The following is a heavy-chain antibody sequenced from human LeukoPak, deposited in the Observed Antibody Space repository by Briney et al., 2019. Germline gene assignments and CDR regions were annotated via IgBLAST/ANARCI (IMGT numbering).Heavy chain of an antibody. V-gene: IGHV3-30*04. CDR2: VSRDGNTK. CDR1: GFTFSTYA. J-gene: IGHJ4*02. Sequence: GGSLRLSCVASGFTFSTYAIHWVRQAPGKGLEWVAVVSRDGNTKYYADSVKGRFTISRDNSKNMVYLQMNSLRAEDTSVYYCARGIQPPKYYGSGSDTFDIWGQGILVTVSS. D-gene: IGHD3-10*01. CDR3: ARGIQPPKYYGSGSDTFDI.